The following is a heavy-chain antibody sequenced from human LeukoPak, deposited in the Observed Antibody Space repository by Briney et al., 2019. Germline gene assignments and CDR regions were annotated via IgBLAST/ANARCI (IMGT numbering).Heavy chain of an antibody. V-gene: IGHV4-4*02. CDR2: IFYSGST. Sequence: SETLSLTCAVSGASITSSHWWSWARQPPGKGLEWIGYIFYSGSTTYNTSLKSRLTISIDRSKNQFSLSLSSVTAADSAMYYCAGEPAGGFRFDYWGQGILVTVSS. CDR3: AGEPAGGFRFDY. CDR1: GASITSSHW. J-gene: IGHJ4*02. D-gene: IGHD5-12*01.